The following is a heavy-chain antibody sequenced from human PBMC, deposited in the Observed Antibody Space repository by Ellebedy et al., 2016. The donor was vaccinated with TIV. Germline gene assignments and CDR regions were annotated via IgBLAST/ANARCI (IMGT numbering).Heavy chain of an antibody. CDR3: AGGISVAGTSLGF. CDR2: IYSSGGT. V-gene: IGHV3-53*01. CDR1: GFTFTTYW. D-gene: IGHD6-19*01. J-gene: IGHJ4*02. Sequence: GESLKISCAASGFTFTTYWMNWVRQAPGRGLEWVSTIYSSGGTYYAGSVKGRFTISRDNSKNTLYLQMNSLRAEDTAVYYCAGGISVAGTSLGFWGQGALVTVSS.